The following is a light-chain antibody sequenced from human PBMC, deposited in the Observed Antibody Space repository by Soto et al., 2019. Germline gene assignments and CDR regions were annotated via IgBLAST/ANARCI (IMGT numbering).Light chain of an antibody. CDR2: DAS. CDR3: QQYDNLPLT. J-gene: IGKJ4*01. CDR1: QDISNY. Sequence: DIQMTQSPSSLSASLGDRVTITWQASQDISNYLNWYQQKPGKAPKLLIYDASNLETGVPSRFSGSGYGTDFTFTISSLQTEDIATYYCQQYDNLPLTFGGGTKVDIK. V-gene: IGKV1-33*01.